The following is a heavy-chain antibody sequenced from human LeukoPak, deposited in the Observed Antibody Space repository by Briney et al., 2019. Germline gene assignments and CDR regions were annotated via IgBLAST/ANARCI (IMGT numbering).Heavy chain of an antibody. CDR2: ISGSCDST. CDR3: AKSGGFYGSERLAMDV. V-gene: IGHV3-23*01. J-gene: IGHJ6*02. Sequence: GGSLTLSCAASGFTFSSYAMSWVRQGPGKGLEGVSGISGSCDSTYYADSVKGRFTISTDNSKNTLYLQMESLRAADTAVDFCAKSGGFYGSERLAMDVWGQGTTVTVSS. D-gene: IGHD3-10*01. CDR1: GFTFSSYA.